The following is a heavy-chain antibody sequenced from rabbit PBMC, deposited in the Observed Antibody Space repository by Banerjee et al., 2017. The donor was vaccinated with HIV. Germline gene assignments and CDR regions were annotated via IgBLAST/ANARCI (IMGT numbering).Heavy chain of an antibody. J-gene: IGHJ4*01. D-gene: IGHD3-1*01. V-gene: IGHV1S45*01. CDR1: GVSFSDKDV. CDR3: ARDLASVVGWNFNL. CDR2: INTITGKA. Sequence: EQLEESGGGLVKPEGSLTLTCKASGVSFSDKDVMCWVRQAPGKGLEWIACINTITGKAVYATWAKGRFTISRASSTTVFLQMTSLTAADTATYFCARDLASVVGWNFNLWGPGTLVTVS.